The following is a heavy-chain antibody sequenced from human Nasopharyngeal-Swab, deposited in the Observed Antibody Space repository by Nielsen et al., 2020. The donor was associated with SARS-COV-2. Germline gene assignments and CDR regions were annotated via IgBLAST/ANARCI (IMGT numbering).Heavy chain of an antibody. CDR2: IRSKAYGGTT. Sequence: GESLKISCTASGFTFGDYAMSWVRQAPGKGLEWVGFIRSKAYGGTTEYAASVKGRFTSSRDDSKSIAYLQMNSLKTEDTAVYYCTSRSLETQIPYWGQGTLVTVSS. J-gene: IGHJ4*02. V-gene: IGHV3-49*04. CDR1: GFTFGDYA. CDR3: TSRSLETQIPY.